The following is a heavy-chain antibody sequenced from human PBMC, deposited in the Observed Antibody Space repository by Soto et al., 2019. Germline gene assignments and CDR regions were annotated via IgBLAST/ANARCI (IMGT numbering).Heavy chain of an antibody. V-gene: IGHV1-69*12. J-gene: IGHJ6*02. D-gene: IGHD3-3*02. Sequence: QVQLEQSGAEVKKPGSSVKVSCKASGGTFSNSAISWVRQAPGQGLEWMGGIMPIFRTPDYAQKFQGRVTVTADESTSPAYMELSGLRSDDTAVYYCARDKARQQLGGNYYYILDVWGQGTTVTVSS. CDR1: GGTFSNSA. CDR2: IMPIFRTP. CDR3: ARDKARQQLGGNYYYILDV.